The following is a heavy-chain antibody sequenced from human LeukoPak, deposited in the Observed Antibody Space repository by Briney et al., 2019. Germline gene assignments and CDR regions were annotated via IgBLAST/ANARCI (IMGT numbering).Heavy chain of an antibody. J-gene: IGHJ4*02. V-gene: IGHV3-30*02. Sequence: GGSLRLSCAASGFTFSSYSMHWVRQAPGKGLEWVAFIRYDGSNKYYADSVKGRFTISRDNSKNTLYLQMNSLRAEDTAVYYCARSVGVCSGGSCYDGYFDYWGQGTLVTVSS. CDR2: IRYDGSNK. CDR1: GFTFSSYS. CDR3: ARSVGVCSGGSCYDGYFDY. D-gene: IGHD2-15*01.